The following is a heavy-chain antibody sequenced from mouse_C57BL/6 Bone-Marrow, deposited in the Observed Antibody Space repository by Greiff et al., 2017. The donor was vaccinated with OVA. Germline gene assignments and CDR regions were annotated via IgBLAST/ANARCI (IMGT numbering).Heavy chain of an antibody. CDR2: ISSGGSYT. D-gene: IGHD2-1*01. V-gene: IGHV5-6*02. J-gene: IGHJ3*01. CDR1: GFTFSSYG. CDR3: ARRIYYGNYEGFAY. Sequence: EVKLQESGGDLVKPGGSLKLSCAASGFTFSSYGMSWVRQTPDKRLEWVATISSGGSYTYYPDSVTGRFTISRDNAKNTLYLQMSSLKSEDTAMYYCARRIYYGNYEGFAYWGQGTLVTVSA.